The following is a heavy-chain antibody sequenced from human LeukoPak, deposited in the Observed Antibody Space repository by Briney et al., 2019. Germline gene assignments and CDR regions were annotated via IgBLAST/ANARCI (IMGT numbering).Heavy chain of an antibody. J-gene: IGHJ6*03. D-gene: IGHD3-10*01. V-gene: IGHV3-23*01. CDR3: AKNEGSGLVYYYMDV. CDR1: RFSFSSYG. Sequence: GGTLRLSCVASRFSFSSYGMTWVRQAPGKGLEWVSTISDNGSRIFYAASVKGRFTISRDNSKSTVYPQMNSLRAEDTAIYYCAKNEGSGLVYYYMDVWGKGTTVTISS. CDR2: ISDNGSRI.